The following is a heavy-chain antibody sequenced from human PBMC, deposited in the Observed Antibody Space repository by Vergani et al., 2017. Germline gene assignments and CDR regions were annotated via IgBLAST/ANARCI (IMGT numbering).Heavy chain of an antibody. Sequence: EVQLVESGGGLVKPGGSLRLSCAASGFSFSSYSMNWVRQAPGKGLEWVASISGSSSYVFYRDSVEGRFTITRDNAKKSVYLQMNSLRAEDTAMSFCARGLWDCTHIRCSPPAYWGQGTQVTVSS. CDR2: ISGSSSYV. D-gene: IGHD2-8*01. J-gene: IGHJ4*02. CDR3: ARGLWDCTHIRCSPPAY. V-gene: IGHV3-21*02. CDR1: GFSFSSYS.